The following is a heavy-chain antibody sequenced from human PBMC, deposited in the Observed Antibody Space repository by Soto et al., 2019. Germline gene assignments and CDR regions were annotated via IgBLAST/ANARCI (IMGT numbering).Heavy chain of an antibody. CDR3: ARPYCSGGSCYSDAFEV. V-gene: IGHV5-51*01. J-gene: IGHJ3*01. Sequence: GESLKISCKGSGYTFTSYWIGWVRQMPEKGLEWMGIIYPGDSDTRYSPSFQGQVTISVDKSISTAYLQWSRLKASDSAIYYCARPYCSGGSCYSDAFEVWGQGTMVTVSS. CDR2: IYPGDSDT. D-gene: IGHD2-15*01. CDR1: GYTFTSYW.